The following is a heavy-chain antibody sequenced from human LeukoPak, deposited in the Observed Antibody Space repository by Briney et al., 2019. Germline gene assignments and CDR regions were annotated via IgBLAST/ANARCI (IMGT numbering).Heavy chain of an antibody. CDR3: AKDYCRDGNCPFPFLDS. CDR1: GFTLTNHG. CDR2: ITGTGGK. D-gene: IGHD2-15*01. J-gene: IGHJ4*02. V-gene: IGHV3-23*01. Sequence: PGGSLRLSCAVSGFTLTNHGVSWVRQAPGKGLEWVSIITGTGGKYYGDSVKGRFVLSRDNSKNTVYMQMNSLRAEDTATYYCAKDYCRDGNCPFPFLDSWGQGTQVTVSS.